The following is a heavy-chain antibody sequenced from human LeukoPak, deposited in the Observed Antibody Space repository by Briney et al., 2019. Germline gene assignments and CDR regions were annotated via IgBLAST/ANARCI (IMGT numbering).Heavy chain of an antibody. CDR1: GFTFTSYN. CDR2: ITSSSSYI. D-gene: IGHD4-23*01. J-gene: IGHJ4*02. CDR3: ARRAGGYSHSYDY. V-gene: IGHV3-21*04. Sequence: GGSLRLSCAASGFTFTSYNMNWVRQAPGKGLEWVSSITSSSSYIYYADSVKGRFTISRDNSKNTLYLQMNNLRADDTAVYYCARRAGGYSHSYDYWGQGTLVTVSS.